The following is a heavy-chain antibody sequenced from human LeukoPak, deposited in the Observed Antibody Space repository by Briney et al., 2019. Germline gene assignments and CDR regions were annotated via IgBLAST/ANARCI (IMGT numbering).Heavy chain of an antibody. CDR3: ARGSGIAAAGTLLLDY. V-gene: IGHV1-18*01. D-gene: IGHD6-13*01. CDR2: ISAYNGNT. Sequence: GASVKVSCKASGYTFTSYGISWVRQAPGQGLEGMGWISAYNGNTNYAQKLQGRVTMTTDTSTSTAYMELRSLRSDDTAVYYCARGSGIAAAGTLLLDYWGQGTLVTVSS. J-gene: IGHJ4*02. CDR1: GYTFTSYG.